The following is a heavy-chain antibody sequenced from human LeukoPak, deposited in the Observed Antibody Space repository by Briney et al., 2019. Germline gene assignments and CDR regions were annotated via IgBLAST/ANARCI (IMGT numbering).Heavy chain of an antibody. CDR3: ARDPYNGAYSEGYYYYYMDV. CDR2: IYSGGST. Sequence: PGGSLRLSCTVSGFTVSSDSMSWVRQAPGKGLEWVSFIYSGGSTHYSDSVKGRFTISRDNAQNSLYLQMNSLRAEDTAIYYCARDPYNGAYSEGYYYYYMDVWGKGTTVTVSS. D-gene: IGHD1-1*01. CDR1: GFTVSSDS. J-gene: IGHJ6*03. V-gene: IGHV3-53*01.